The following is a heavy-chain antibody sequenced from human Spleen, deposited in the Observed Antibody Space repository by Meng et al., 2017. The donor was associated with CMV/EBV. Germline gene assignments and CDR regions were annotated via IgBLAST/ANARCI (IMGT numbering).Heavy chain of an antibody. CDR1: GGSFSGYY. CDR3: ATVWSGSYRFDY. Sequence: QVRLQRWGAGLLKPSETLSLTCAVYGGSFSGYYWSWIRQPPGKGLEWIGEINHSGSTNYNPSLKSRVTISVDTSKNQFSLKLSSVTAADTAVYYCATVWSGSYRFDYWGQGTLVTVSS. CDR2: INHSGST. V-gene: IGHV4-34*01. J-gene: IGHJ4*02. D-gene: IGHD1-26*01.